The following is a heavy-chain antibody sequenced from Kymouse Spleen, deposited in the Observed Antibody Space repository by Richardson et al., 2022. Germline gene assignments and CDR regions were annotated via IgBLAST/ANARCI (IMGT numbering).Heavy chain of an antibody. J-gene: IGHJ6*02. CDR3: ARERWFGELPYYYYYGMDV. CDR1: GFTFSSYG. V-gene: IGHV3-33*01. D-gene: IGHD3-10*01. CDR2: IWYDGSNK. Sequence: QVQLVESGGGVVQPGRSLRLSCAASGFTFSSYGMHWVRQAPGKGLEWVAVIWYDGSNKYYADSVKGRFTISRDNSKNTLYLQMNSLRAEDTAVYYCARERWFGELPYYYYYGMDVWGQGTTVTVSS.